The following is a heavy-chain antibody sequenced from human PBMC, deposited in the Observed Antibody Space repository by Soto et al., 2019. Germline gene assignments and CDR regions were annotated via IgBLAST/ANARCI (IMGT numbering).Heavy chain of an antibody. Sequence: QVTLKESGPPLVKPTQTLTLTCTVSGLSLRTTGVGVGWVRQPPGQALEWLALLYWDDDQRYSPSLRSRLTIAKDISEKQVVLTMTNMDTVDTATYYCVQSRCGGDCLEIYSSHAYNGLDVWGQGTTVTVSS. D-gene: IGHD2-21*02. CDR3: VQSRCGGDCLEIYSSHAYNGLDV. CDR2: LYWDDDQ. CDR1: GLSLRTTGVG. V-gene: IGHV2-5*02. J-gene: IGHJ6*02.